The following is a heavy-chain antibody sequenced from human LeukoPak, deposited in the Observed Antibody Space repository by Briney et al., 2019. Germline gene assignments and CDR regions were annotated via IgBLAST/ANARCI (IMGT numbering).Heavy chain of an antibody. CDR2: ISYDGSNK. Sequence: GSLRLSCAASGFTFSSYAMHWVRQAPGKGLEWVAVISYDGSNKYYADSVKGRFTISRDNSKNTLYLQMNSLRAEDTAVYFCAREYTSGWFDHWGQGTLVTVSS. V-gene: IGHV3-30-3*01. D-gene: IGHD3-22*01. CDR1: GFTFSSYA. J-gene: IGHJ5*02. CDR3: AREYTSGWFDH.